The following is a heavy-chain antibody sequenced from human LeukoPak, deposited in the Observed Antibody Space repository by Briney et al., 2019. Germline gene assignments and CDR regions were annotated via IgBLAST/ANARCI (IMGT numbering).Heavy chain of an antibody. V-gene: IGHV3-23*01. J-gene: IGHJ3*02. CDR2: ISGSGGST. Sequence: GGSLRLSCAASGFTFSSYAMSWVRQAPGKGLGWVSAISGSGGSTYYADSVKGRFTISRDNSKNTLYLQMNSLRAEDTAVYYCAKSGLRYFDWLSPYAFDIWGQGTMVTVSS. CDR1: GFTFSSYA. CDR3: AKSGLRYFDWLSPYAFDI. D-gene: IGHD3-9*01.